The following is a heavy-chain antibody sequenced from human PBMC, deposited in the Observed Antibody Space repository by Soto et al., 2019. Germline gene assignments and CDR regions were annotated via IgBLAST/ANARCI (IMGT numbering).Heavy chain of an antibody. CDR2: IGADNGNT. Sequence: GASVKVSCKASGYTFSSYGVSWVRQAPGQGLEWMGWIGADNGNTNYAQNLQGRVTMTTDTSTSTAYMELRRLRSDDTAVYFCARDRGSGLSSGWYKVKFDYWGQGTLVTVSS. V-gene: IGHV1-18*01. D-gene: IGHD6-19*01. J-gene: IGHJ4*02. CDR3: ARDRGSGLSSGWYKVKFDY. CDR1: GYTFSSYG.